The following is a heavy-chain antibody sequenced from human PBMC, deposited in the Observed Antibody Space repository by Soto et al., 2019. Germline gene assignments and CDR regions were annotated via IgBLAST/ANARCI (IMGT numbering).Heavy chain of an antibody. D-gene: IGHD6-13*01. Sequence: SLKVSCKASGGTFSIYTISWVRQAPGQGLEWMGRIIPILGIANYAQKFQGRVTITADKSTSTAYMELSSLRSEDTAVYYCARDSQYSSRVNWGQGTLVTVSS. J-gene: IGHJ4*02. CDR2: IIPILGIA. CDR3: ARDSQYSSRVN. V-gene: IGHV1-69*04. CDR1: GGTFSIYT.